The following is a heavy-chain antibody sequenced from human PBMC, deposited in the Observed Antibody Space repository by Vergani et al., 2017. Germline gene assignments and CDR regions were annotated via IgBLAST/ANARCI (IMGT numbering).Heavy chain of an antibody. D-gene: IGHD1-1*01. CDR2: IWYDGSNK. J-gene: IGHJ6*02. V-gene: IGHV3-33*01. CDR1: GFTFSSYG. CDR3: TTDKGNWQYYYYYYGMDV. Sequence: QVQLVESGGGVVQPGRSLRLSCAASGFTFSSYGMHWVRQAPGKGLEWVAVIWYDGSNKYYADSVKGRFTISRDNSKNTLYLQMNSLRAEDTAVYYCTTDKGNWQYYYYYYGMDVWGQGTTVTVSS.